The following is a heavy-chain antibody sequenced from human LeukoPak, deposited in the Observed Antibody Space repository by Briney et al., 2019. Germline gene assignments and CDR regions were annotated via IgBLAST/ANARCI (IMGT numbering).Heavy chain of an antibody. Sequence: ASVKVSCKASGYTFTSYDINWVRQAPGQGLEWMGWINPNSGGTNYAQKFQGRVTMTRDTSISTAYMELSRLRSDDTAVYYCARESSGGDSHDAFDIWGQGTMVTVSS. D-gene: IGHD3-10*01. J-gene: IGHJ3*02. CDR1: GYTFTSYD. V-gene: IGHV1-2*02. CDR2: INPNSGGT. CDR3: ARESSGGDSHDAFDI.